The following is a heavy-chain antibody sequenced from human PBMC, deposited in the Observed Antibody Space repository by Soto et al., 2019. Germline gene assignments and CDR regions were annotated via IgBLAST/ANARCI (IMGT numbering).Heavy chain of an antibody. J-gene: IGHJ6*02. CDR3: ARHKGYCSSTSCYGMDV. CDR1: GYTFTTYW. Sequence: LKISCEGSGYTFTTYWVAWVRQIPVKFLDWVGSIYPGDSDSRYNPSVQGQVTISADRSISTAYLQWNSLKASDTAMYFCARHKGYCSSTSCYGMDVWGQGTTVTVSS. D-gene: IGHD2-15*01. V-gene: IGHV5-51*01. CDR2: IYPGDSDS.